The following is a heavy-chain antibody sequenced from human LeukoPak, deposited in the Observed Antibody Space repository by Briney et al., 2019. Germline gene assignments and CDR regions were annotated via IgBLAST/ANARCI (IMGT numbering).Heavy chain of an antibody. Sequence: PSETLSLTCTVSGGSFSNYYWSWIRQPAGKGLEWIGRIYTSGSTNYNPSVKSPVTTSVDTSNNQFSLKLTSVTAADTAVYYCARQPPQYYGMDVWGQGTTVTVSS. V-gene: IGHV4-4*07. J-gene: IGHJ6*02. D-gene: IGHD1-14*01. CDR1: GGSFSNYY. CDR3: ARQPPQYYGMDV. CDR2: IYTSGST.